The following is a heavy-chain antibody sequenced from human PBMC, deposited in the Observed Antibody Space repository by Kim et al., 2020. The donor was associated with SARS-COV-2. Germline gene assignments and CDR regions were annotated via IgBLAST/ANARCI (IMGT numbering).Heavy chain of an antibody. CDR3: ARDPYGSDQGGYYYGMDV. D-gene: IGHD3-10*01. Sequence: GGSLRLSCAASGFTFSSYGMHWVRQAPGKGLEWVAVIWYDGSNKYYADSVKGRFTISRDNSKNTLYLQMNSLRAEDTAVYYCARDPYGSDQGGYYYGMDVWGQGTTVTVSS. CDR1: GFTFSSYG. J-gene: IGHJ6*02. CDR2: IWYDGSNK. V-gene: IGHV3-33*01.